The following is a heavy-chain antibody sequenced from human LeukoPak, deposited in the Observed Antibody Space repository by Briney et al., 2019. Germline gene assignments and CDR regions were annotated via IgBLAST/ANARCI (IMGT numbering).Heavy chain of an antibody. V-gene: IGHV3-23*01. J-gene: IGHJ4*02. Sequence: GGSLRLSCAASGLTFSSYGMSWVRQAPGKGLEWVSAISGSGGSTYYADSVKGRFTISRDTSKSTLYLQMNSLRAEDTAVYYCARDRWGTAMVTALDYWGQGTLVTVSS. CDR3: ARDRWGTAMVTALDY. CDR2: ISGSGGST. D-gene: IGHD5-18*01. CDR1: GLTFSSYG.